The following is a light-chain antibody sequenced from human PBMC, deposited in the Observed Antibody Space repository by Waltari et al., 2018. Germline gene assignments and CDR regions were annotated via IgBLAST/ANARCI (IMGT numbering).Light chain of an antibody. CDR1: NIGRKS. Sequence: SYVLTQPPSLSVAPGMTASITCGGDNIGRKSVHWYQRKPGQAPVLVISYDNDRPSGIPERFSGSNSGDTATLTISRVEAGDDGDYYCQVWDANNEPGVFGTGTEVTVL. J-gene: IGLJ1*01. V-gene: IGLV3-21*04. CDR3: QVWDANNEPGV. CDR2: YDN.